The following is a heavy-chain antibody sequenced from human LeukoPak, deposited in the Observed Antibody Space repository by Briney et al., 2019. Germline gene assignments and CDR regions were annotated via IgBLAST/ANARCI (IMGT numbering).Heavy chain of an antibody. Sequence: PGGSLRLSCAASGFNLSDYYMTWIRQAPGKGLEWVSYISRSDSTIYYADSVKGRFTISRDNAKNSLYLQMNSLRAEDTAVYYCARDREQWLGRRWFDSWGREPWSPSPQ. D-gene: IGHD6-19*01. CDR2: ISRSDSTI. CDR3: ARDREQWLGRRWFDS. CDR1: GFNLSDYY. V-gene: IGHV3-11*01. J-gene: IGHJ5*01.